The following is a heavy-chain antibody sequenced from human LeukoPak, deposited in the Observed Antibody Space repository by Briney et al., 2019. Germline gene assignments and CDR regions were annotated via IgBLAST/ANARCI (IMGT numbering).Heavy chain of an antibody. J-gene: IGHJ5*02. CDR2: INPNSGGT. V-gene: IGHV1-2*02. D-gene: IGHD2-15*01. Sequence: GASVKVSCKASGYTFTDYYMHWVRQAPGQGLEWMGWINPNSGGTNYAQKFQGRVTMTRDTSISTVYMELSRLRSDDTAVYYCARGVVVVAASNWFDPWGQGTLVTVSS. CDR3: ARGVVVVAASNWFDP. CDR1: GYTFTDYY.